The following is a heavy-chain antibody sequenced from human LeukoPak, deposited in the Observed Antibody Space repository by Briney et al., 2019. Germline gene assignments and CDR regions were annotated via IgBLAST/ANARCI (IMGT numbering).Heavy chain of an antibody. CDR2: IYYSGST. Sequence: SETLSLTCTVSGGSISSYYWSWIRRPPGKGLEWIGYIYYSGSTNYNPSLKSRVTISVDTSKNQFSLKLSSVTAADTAVYYCARGYFDWLFPGYFDLWGRGTLVTVSS. D-gene: IGHD3-9*01. V-gene: IGHV4-59*01. CDR1: GGSISSYY. J-gene: IGHJ2*01. CDR3: ARGYFDWLFPGYFDL.